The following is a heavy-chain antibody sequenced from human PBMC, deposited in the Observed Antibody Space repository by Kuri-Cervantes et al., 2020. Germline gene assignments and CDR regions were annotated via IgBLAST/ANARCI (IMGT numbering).Heavy chain of an antibody. V-gene: IGHV3-74*01. CDR1: GFTFSSYW. CDR2: INSDGSST. D-gene: IGHD2-15*01. CDR3: ARVPGYCSGGSCYRLYYYYGMDV. J-gene: IGHJ6*02. Sequence: GGSLRLSCAASGFTFSSYWMHWVRQAPGKGLVWVSRINSDGSSTSYADSVKGRFTISRDNSKNTLYLQMNSLRAEDTAVYYCARVPGYCSGGSCYRLYYYYGMDVWGQGTTVTVSS.